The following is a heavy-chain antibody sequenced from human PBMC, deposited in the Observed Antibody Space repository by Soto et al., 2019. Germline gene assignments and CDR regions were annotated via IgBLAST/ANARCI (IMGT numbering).Heavy chain of an antibody. CDR3: ARAPRMGKRTYSDY. V-gene: IGHV4-59*11. CDR2: IYYSGST. Sequence: PSEPLSLSCTIAGLSIGCHYWSWIRPPPGKGLEWIGYIYYSGSTNYNPSLKSRVTISVDTSKNQFSLKLSSVTAADTAVYYCARAPRMGKRTYSDYWGQGTPVTVS. D-gene: IGHD1-26*01. CDR1: GLSIGCHY. J-gene: IGHJ4*02.